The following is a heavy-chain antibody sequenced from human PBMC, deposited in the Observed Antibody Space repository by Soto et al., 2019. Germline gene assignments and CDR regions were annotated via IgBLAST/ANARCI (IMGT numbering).Heavy chain of an antibody. Sequence: QVQLVESGGGVVQPGRSLRLSCAASGFTFSSYGMHWVRQAPGKGLEWVAVISYDGSNKYYADSVKGRFTISRDNSKNTLYLQMNSLGAEDTAVYYCAKGVGAEGWGQGTLVTVSS. CDR1: GFTFSSYG. CDR2: ISYDGSNK. D-gene: IGHD3-10*01. J-gene: IGHJ4*02. V-gene: IGHV3-30*18. CDR3: AKGVGAEG.